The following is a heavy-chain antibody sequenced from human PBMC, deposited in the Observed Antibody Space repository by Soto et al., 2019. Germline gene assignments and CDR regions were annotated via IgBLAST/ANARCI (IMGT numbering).Heavy chain of an antibody. Sequence: SQTLSLTCVISGDSVSSNSAAWSWIRQSPSRGLEWLGRTYYRSKWYNDYAVSVKRRITINPDTSKNQFSLQLNSVTPEDTAVYYCARARPYSSGWYPIDIWGQGTMVTVSS. CDR2: TYYRSKWYN. CDR3: ARARPYSSGWYPIDI. CDR1: GDSVSSNSAA. J-gene: IGHJ3*02. D-gene: IGHD6-19*01. V-gene: IGHV6-1*01.